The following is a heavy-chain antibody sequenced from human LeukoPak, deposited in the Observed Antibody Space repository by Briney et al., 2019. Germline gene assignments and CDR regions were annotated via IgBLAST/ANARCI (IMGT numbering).Heavy chain of an antibody. V-gene: IGHV3-30*03. CDR3: ARDISGSYPY. Sequence: GGSLRLSCAASGFTFSSYGMHWVRQAPGKGLEWVAVISYDGSNKYYADSVKGRFTISRDNSKNTLYLQMNSLRAEDTAVYYCARDISGSYPYWGQGTLVTVSS. D-gene: IGHD1-26*01. CDR2: ISYDGSNK. CDR1: GFTFSSYG. J-gene: IGHJ4*02.